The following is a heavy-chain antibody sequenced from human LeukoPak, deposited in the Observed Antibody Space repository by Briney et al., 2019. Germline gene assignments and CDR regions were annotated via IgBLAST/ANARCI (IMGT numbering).Heavy chain of an antibody. CDR2: IYYSGST. J-gene: IGHJ4*02. V-gene: IGHV4-39*01. D-gene: IGHD6-13*01. Sequence: SETLSLTCTVSGGSISSSSYYWGWIRQPPGKGLEWIGSIYYSGSTYYNPSLKSRVTISVDTSKNQFSLKLSSVTAADTAVYYCARQYIAAAGMNEFDYWGQGTLVTVSS. CDR1: GGSISSSSYY. CDR3: ARQYIAAAGMNEFDY.